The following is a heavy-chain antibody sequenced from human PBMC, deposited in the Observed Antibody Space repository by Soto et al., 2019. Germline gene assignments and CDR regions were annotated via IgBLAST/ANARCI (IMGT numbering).Heavy chain of an antibody. J-gene: IGHJ4*02. Sequence: EVQLVESGGGVVQPGGSLRLSCAASGFSFNTWMHWVRQAPGKGLVWLSRINSAGSSTTYADSVEGRFFVSRDNAKNTLYLQINSLTADDTAVYYCTRGASCFGNFDYWGQGVLLTVSS. CDR1: GFSFNTW. CDR3: TRGASCFGNFDY. V-gene: IGHV3-74*01. CDR2: INSAGSST. D-gene: IGHD3-10*01.